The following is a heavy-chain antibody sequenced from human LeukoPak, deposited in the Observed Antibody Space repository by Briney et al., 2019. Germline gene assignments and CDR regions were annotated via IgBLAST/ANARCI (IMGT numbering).Heavy chain of an antibody. CDR3: ARGIKVVVPAAIPFDP. D-gene: IGHD2-2*01. CDR1: GGSISSSSYY. J-gene: IGHJ5*02. V-gene: IGHV4-39*07. Sequence: PSETLSLTCTVSGGSISSSSYYWGWIRQPPGKGLEWIGSIYYSGTTYYNPSLKSRVTISVDTSKSQFSLKLTSVTAADTAVYYCARGIKVVVPAAIPFDPWGQGTLVTVSS. CDR2: IYYSGTT.